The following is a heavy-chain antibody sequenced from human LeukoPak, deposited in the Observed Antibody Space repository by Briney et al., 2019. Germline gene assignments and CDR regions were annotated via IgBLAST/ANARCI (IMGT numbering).Heavy chain of an antibody. CDR1: GFTFSTYW. D-gene: IGHD4-23*01. Sequence: GGSLRLSCAASGFTFSTYWMSWVRQAPGKGLEWVANIKQDGSEKYYVDSVKGRFTISRDNAKNSLYLQMNSLRAEDTAVYYCAWAPYGGNFFDYWGQGTLVNVSS. CDR2: IKQDGSEK. V-gene: IGHV3-7*04. J-gene: IGHJ4*02. CDR3: AWAPYGGNFFDY.